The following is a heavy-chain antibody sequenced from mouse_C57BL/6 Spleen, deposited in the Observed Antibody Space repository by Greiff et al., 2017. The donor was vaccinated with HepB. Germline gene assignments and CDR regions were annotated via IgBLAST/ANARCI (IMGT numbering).Heavy chain of an antibody. CDR3: VNEDYYGSRRAY. Sequence: EVQVVESGPGLVKPSQSLSLTCSVTGYSITSGYYWNWIRQFPGNKLEWMGYISYDGSNNYNPSLKNRISITRDTSKNQFFLKLNSVTTEDTATYYCVNEDYYGSRRAYWGQGTLVTVSA. CDR2: ISYDGSN. V-gene: IGHV3-6*01. J-gene: IGHJ3*01. CDR1: GYSITSGYY. D-gene: IGHD1-1*01.